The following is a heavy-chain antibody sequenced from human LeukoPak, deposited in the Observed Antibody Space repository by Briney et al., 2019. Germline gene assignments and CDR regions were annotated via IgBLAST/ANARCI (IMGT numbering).Heavy chain of an antibody. D-gene: IGHD3-22*01. J-gene: IGHJ4*02. CDR1: GYTLTDYY. CDR3: ARVGYYESSGYYEY. V-gene: IGHV1-2*06. Sequence: ASVKVSCKASGYTLTDYYMHWVRQAPGQGLEWMGRINPNSGGTNYAQKFQGRVTMTRDTSISAVYMELSRLRSDDTAVYYCARVGYYESSGYYEYWGQGTLVTVSS. CDR2: INPNSGGT.